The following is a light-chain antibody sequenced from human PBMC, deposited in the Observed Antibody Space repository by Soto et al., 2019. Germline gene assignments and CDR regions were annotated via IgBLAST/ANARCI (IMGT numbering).Light chain of an antibody. CDR1: QDISNY. V-gene: IGKV1-33*01. J-gene: IGKJ1*01. Sequence: DIQMTQSPSSLSASVGERVTITCQASQDISNYLNWYQQKPGKAPKLLIYAASNLGTGVPSRFSGSGSVTDFTFTISSLQPEDIATYYCQQYGNVPKTFGQGTKVEIK. CDR2: AAS. CDR3: QQYGNVPKT.